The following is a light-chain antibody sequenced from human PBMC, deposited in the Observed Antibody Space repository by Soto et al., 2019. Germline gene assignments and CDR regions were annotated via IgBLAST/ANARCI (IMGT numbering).Light chain of an antibody. CDR3: NSYRNTDTVV. Sequence: QPVLTQPASVSGSPGQSITISCTGTSNDVGGYNHVSWYQQLPGKAPKLIIYEVYYRPSGISNRFSGSKSGNTASLTISGLQAEDEADYYCNSYRNTDTVVFGGGTKLTVL. V-gene: IGLV2-14*01. CDR2: EVY. CDR1: SNDVGGYNH. J-gene: IGLJ2*01.